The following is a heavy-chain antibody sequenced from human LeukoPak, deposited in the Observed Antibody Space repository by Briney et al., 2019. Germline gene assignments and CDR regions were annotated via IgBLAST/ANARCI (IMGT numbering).Heavy chain of an antibody. D-gene: IGHD1-7*01. CDR2: ITPFFGTS. V-gene: IGHV1-69*05. CDR1: GGTFNDFA. Sequence: GASVKVSCKASGGTFNDFAFSWVRQVPGPGLEWMGGITPFFGTSKYAQKFQGRVTITTDESTSTVYMELSSLRSDDTAVYYCASGNWNYVLGSWGQGTLVTVSS. CDR3: ASGNWNYVLGS. J-gene: IGHJ4*02.